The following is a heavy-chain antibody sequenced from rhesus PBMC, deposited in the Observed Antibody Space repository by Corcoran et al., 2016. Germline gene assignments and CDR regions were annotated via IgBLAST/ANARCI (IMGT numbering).Heavy chain of an antibody. V-gene: IGHV1-111*02. CDR1: GYTFTDYY. Sequence: EVQLVQSGAEVKKPGASVKISCKAYGYTFTDYYLHWVRTATGKGLGWMGRVGPEDGETKHAQQFQDRVTNTADTSTDTAYMELSSLRSEDTAVYYCARGGGSNYYSDYWGQGVLVTVSS. CDR3: ARGGGSNYYSDY. D-gene: IGHD4-23*01. CDR2: VGPEDGET. J-gene: IGHJ4*01.